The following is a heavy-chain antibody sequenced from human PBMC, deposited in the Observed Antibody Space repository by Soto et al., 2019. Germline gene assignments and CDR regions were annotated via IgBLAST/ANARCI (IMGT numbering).Heavy chain of an antibody. V-gene: IGHV3-21*06. CDR2: ISSTTNYI. Sequence: GGSLRFSCAASGFTFTRYSMNWVRQAPGKGLEWVSSISSTTNYIYYGDSMKGRFTISRDNAKNSLYLEMNSLRAEDTAVYYCARESEDLTSNFDYWGQGTLVTVSS. J-gene: IGHJ4*02. CDR1: GFTFTRYS. CDR3: ARESEDLTSNFDY.